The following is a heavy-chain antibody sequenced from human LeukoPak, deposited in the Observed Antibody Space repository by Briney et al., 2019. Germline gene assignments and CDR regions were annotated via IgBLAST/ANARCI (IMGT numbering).Heavy chain of an antibody. CDR1: GGSINSTNYN. D-gene: IGHD3-10*01. J-gene: IGHJ4*02. V-gene: IGHV4-39*07. CDR3: ARVAYGSGSRLIDC. CDR2: VYYSGLT. Sequence: PSETLSLTCTVSGGSINSTNYNWGWIRQPPRRGPEWLASVYYSGLTYYNSSLKSRVSISVDTSKNQFSLKLTSVTAADTAVYYCARVAYGSGSRLIDCWGPGTLVTISS.